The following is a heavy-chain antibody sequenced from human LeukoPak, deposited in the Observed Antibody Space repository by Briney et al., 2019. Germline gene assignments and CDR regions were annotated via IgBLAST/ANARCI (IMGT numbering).Heavy chain of an antibody. CDR2: ISSDGGTK. CDR1: KFMFSAYN. CDR3: ARKGSSSWYGGGWAY. D-gene: IGHD6-13*01. Sequence: GRSLRLSCAASKFMFSAYNMHWVRQAPGKGLEWLAVISSDGGTKYYADSVQGRFTVSRDNSQNTLSLQMNSLRPEDTAVFYCARKGSSSWYGGGWAYWGQGILVTVSS. V-gene: IGHV3-30-3*01. J-gene: IGHJ4*02.